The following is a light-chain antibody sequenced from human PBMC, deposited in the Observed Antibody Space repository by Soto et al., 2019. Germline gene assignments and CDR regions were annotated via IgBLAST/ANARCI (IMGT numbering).Light chain of an antibody. J-gene: IGKJ1*01. CDR3: QQYNSQRT. Sequence: DIQMTQSPSSLSASVGDRVTITCRASQGISNYLAWYQQKPGKAPKLLIYKASSLESGVPSRFSGSGSGTEFTLTISSLQPDDFATYYCQQYNSQRTFGQGTKVEIK. CDR2: KAS. CDR1: QGISNY. V-gene: IGKV1-5*03.